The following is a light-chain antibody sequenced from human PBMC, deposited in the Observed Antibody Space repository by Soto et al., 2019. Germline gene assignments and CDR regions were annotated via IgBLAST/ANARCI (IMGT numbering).Light chain of an antibody. CDR1: QSVSSN. CDR2: GAS. V-gene: IGKV3-15*01. J-gene: IGKJ1*01. Sequence: IVMTQSPAALSVSPGERATLSCRASQSVSSNLAWYQQKPGQAPMLLIYGASTRATRSPARFSGSGSGTEFTLPISSLQYEEFAVYYCQQYNNWPSWTFGQGTKAAIK. CDR3: QQYNNWPSWT.